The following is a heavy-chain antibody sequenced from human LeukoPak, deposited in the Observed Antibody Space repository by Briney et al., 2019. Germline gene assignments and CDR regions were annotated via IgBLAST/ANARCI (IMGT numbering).Heavy chain of an antibody. D-gene: IGHD6-13*01. CDR2: IYYSGST. CDR3: ARVGTYSCIKNPYCYHGMVV. J-gene: IGHJ6*02. Sequence: PSETLSLTCTVSGGSISSSSYYWGWIRQPPGKGLEWIGSIYYSGSTYYNPSLKSRVTISVDTSKNQFSLKLSSVTAADTAVYYCARVGTYSCIKNPYCYHGMVVWGQGTTVTVSS. V-gene: IGHV4-39*01. CDR1: GGSISSSSYY.